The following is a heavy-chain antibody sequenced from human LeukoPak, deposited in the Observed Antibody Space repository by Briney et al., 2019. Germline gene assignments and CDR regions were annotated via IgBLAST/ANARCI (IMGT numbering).Heavy chain of an antibody. Sequence: PGGSLRLSCAASGFTFSDYYMNWVRQAPGKGLEWVSSISSSSSYIYYADSVKGRFTISRDNAKNSLYLQMNSLRAEDTAVYYCASPYSSRWYELCYWGQGTLVTVSS. CDR1: GFTFSDYY. CDR2: ISSSSSYI. D-gene: IGHD6-13*01. J-gene: IGHJ4*02. CDR3: ASPYSSRWYELCY. V-gene: IGHV3-21*01.